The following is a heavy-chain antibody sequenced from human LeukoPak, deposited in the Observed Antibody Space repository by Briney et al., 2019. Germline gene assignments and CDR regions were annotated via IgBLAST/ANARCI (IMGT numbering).Heavy chain of an antibody. D-gene: IGHD3-10*01. V-gene: IGHV4-59*01. CDR3: AREGSSRWAGLDY. CDR1: GGSISSYY. CDR2: IYCSGST. Sequence: SETLSLTCTVSGGSISSYYWSWIRQPPGKGLEWIGYIYCSGSTNYNPSLKSRVTISVDTSKNQFSLKLSSVTAADTAVYYCAREGSSRWAGLDYWGQGTLVTVSS. J-gene: IGHJ4*02.